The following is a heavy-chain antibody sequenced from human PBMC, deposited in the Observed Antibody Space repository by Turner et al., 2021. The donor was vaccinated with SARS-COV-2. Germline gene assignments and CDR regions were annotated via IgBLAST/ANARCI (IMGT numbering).Heavy chain of an antibody. CDR1: GYTLIELS. V-gene: IGHV1-24*01. CDR2: FDPEDGET. CDR3: ATGYAYCGGDCSIDY. Sequence: QVQLVQSGAEVKKPGASVKVSCKVSGYTLIELSMHWVRQAPGKGLEWMGGFDPEDGETIYAQKFQGRVTMTEDTSTDTAYMELSSLRSEDTVVYYCATGYAYCGGDCSIDYWGQGTLVTVSS. J-gene: IGHJ4*02. D-gene: IGHD2-21*02.